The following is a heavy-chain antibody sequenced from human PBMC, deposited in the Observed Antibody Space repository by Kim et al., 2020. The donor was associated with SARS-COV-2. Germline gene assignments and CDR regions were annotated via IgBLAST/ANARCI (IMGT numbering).Heavy chain of an antibody. Sequence: ADSVKGRFTISRDKSKNTLYLQMNSLRTEDTAVYHCARAASGSFYSPPDYWGQGSLVTVSS. CDR3: ARAASGSFYSPPDY. V-gene: IGHV3-30*01. J-gene: IGHJ4*02. D-gene: IGHD3-10*01.